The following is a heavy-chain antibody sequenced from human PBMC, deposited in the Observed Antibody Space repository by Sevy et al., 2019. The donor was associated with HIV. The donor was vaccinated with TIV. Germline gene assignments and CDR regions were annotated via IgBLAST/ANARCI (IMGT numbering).Heavy chain of an antibody. CDR3: ARERGDYGDYGDYYYYGMDV. J-gene: IGHJ6*02. D-gene: IGHD4-17*01. V-gene: IGHV3-53*01. CDR2: IYSGGST. Sequence: GGSLRLSCAASGFTVSSNYMSWVRQAPGKGLEWVSVIYSGGSTYYADSVKGRLTISRDNSKNTLYLQMNSLRAEDTAVYYCARERGDYGDYGDYYYYGMDVWGQGTTVTVSS. CDR1: GFTVSSNY.